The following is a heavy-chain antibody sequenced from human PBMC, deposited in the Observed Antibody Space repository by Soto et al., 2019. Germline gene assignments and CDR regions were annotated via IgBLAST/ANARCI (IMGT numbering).Heavy chain of an antibody. CDR3: ARERNYYYGMDV. V-gene: IGHV4-59*01. CDR2: IYYSGST. J-gene: IGHJ6*02. Sequence: SETLSLTCTVSGGSISSYYWSWIRQPPGKGLEWIGYIYYSGSTNYNPSLKSRVTISVDTSKNQFSLKLSSVTAADTAVYYCARERNYYYGMDVWGQGTTVTVSS. CDR1: GGSISSYY.